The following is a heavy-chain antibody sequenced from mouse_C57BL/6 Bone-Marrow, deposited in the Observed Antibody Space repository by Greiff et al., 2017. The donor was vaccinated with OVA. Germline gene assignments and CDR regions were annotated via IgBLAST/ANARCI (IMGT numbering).Heavy chain of an antibody. J-gene: IGHJ2*01. CDR3: ARFEYVGLDY. Sequence: QVQLKQPGAELVKPGASVKMSCKAPGYTFTSYWITWVKQRPGQGLEWIGDIYPGSGSTNSNEKFKSKATLTVDTSSSTAYMQLSSLTSEDAAVYYCARFEYVGLDYWGQGTTLTVSS. CDR2: IYPGSGST. CDR1: GYTFTSYW. V-gene: IGHV1-55*01. D-gene: IGHD5-1*01.